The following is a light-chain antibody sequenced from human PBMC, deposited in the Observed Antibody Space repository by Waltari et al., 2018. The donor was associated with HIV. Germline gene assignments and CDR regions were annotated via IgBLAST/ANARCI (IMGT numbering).Light chain of an antibody. CDR3: QQGSGWPPAFS. Sequence: EVQLSQSPATPSLSPGDSATLSCRASQSISGAVAWYQQKPGQAPRLLSYDACRRYTGIPVRFRGSGSGTDFTLTISSLEPEDFAIYYCQQGSGWPPAFSFGGGTRVDIK. CDR2: DAC. J-gene: IGKJ4*01. V-gene: IGKV3-11*01. CDR1: QSISGA.